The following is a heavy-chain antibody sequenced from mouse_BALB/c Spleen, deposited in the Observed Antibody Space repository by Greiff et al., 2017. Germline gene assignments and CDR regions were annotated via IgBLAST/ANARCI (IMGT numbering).Heavy chain of an antibody. Sequence: EVQLQQSGPGLVKPSQSLSLTCSVTGYSITSGYYWNWIRQFPGNKLEWMGYISYDGSNNYNPSLKNRISITRDTSKNQFFLKLNSVTTEDTATYYCACPSYYGSSFDYWGQGTTLTVSS. D-gene: IGHD1-1*01. V-gene: IGHV3-6*02. CDR1: GYSITSGYY. CDR3: ACPSYYGSSFDY. CDR2: ISYDGSN. J-gene: IGHJ2*01.